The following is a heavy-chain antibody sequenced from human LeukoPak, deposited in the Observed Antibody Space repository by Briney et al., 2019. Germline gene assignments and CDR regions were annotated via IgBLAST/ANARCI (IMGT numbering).Heavy chain of an antibody. D-gene: IGHD6-13*01. CDR2: IYTSGST. Sequence: SETLSLTCTVSGGSISSYYWSWIRQPAGKGLEWIGHIYTSGSTNYNPSLKSRVTMSVVTSTNQFSLKLSSVTAADTAIYYCARDLYSSSWYGTFDYWGQGTLVTVSS. V-gene: IGHV4-4*07. CDR1: GGSISSYY. CDR3: ARDLYSSSWYGTFDY. J-gene: IGHJ4*02.